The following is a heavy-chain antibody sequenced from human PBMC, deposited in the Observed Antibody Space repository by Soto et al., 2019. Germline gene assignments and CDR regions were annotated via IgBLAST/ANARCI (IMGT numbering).Heavy chain of an antibody. V-gene: IGHV3-30-3*01. CDR1: GFTFSSYA. CDR3: AREVYSYGLDY. Sequence: PGGSLRLSCAASGFTFSSYAMHWVRQAPGEGLEWVAVISYDGSNKYYADSVKGRFTISRDNSKNTLYLQMNSLRAEDTAVYYCAREVYSYGLDYWGQGTLVTVSS. CDR2: ISYDGSNK. D-gene: IGHD5-18*01. J-gene: IGHJ4*02.